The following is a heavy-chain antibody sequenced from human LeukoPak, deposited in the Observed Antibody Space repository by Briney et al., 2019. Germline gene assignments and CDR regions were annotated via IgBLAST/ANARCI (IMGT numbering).Heavy chain of an antibody. D-gene: IGHD3-9*01. CDR3: ARAVVPYILTGYYDGYYFDY. V-gene: IGHV4-59*01. CDR1: GGSISSYY. Sequence: PSETLSLTCTVSGGSISSYYWSWIRQPPGKGLEWIGYIYYSGSTNYNPSLKSRVTISVDTSKNQFSLKLSSVTAADTAVYYCARAVVPYILTGYYDGYYFDYWGQGTLVTVSS. CDR2: IYYSGST. J-gene: IGHJ4*02.